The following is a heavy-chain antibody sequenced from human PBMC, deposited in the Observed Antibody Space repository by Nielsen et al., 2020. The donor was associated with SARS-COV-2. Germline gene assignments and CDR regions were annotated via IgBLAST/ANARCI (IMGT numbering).Heavy chain of an antibody. CDR1: GGTFSSYA. D-gene: IGHD1-26*01. CDR3: ARGVKVGATTHYYYYMDV. Sequence: SVKVSCKASGGTFSSYAISWVRQAPGQGLEWMGGIIPIFGTANYAQKFQGRVTITADESTSTAYMELRSLRSDDTAVYYCARGVKVGATTHYYYYMDVWGKGTTVTVSS. V-gene: IGHV1-69*13. J-gene: IGHJ6*03. CDR2: IIPIFGTA.